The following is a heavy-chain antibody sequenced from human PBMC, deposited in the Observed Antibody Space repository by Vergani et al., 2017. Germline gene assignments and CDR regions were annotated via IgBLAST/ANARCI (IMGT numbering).Heavy chain of an antibody. V-gene: IGHV3-11*01. CDR2: ISSSGSTI. CDR1: GFTFSDYY. Sequence: QVQLVESGGGLVKPGGSLRLSCAASGFTFSDYYMSWIRQAPGKGLEWVSYISSSGSTIYYADSVKGRFTISRDNAKNSLYLQMNRLRAEDTAVYYCARAPRSQYCSSTSFFPRHYYYMDVWGKGTTVTVSS. CDR3: ARAPRSQYCSSTSFFPRHYYYMDV. J-gene: IGHJ6*03. D-gene: IGHD2-2*01.